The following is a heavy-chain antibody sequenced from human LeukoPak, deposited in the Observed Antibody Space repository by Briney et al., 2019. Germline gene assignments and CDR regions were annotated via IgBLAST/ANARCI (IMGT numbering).Heavy chain of an antibody. V-gene: IGHV7-4-1*02. CDR1: GYTFTSYA. J-gene: IGHJ4*02. D-gene: IGHD3-10*01. CDR3: ARDGGNYYGSGRYSSRFDY. Sequence: GASVKVSCKASGYTFTSYAMNWVRQAPGQGLEWMGWINTNTGNPTYAQGFTGRFVFSLDTSVSTAYLQISSLKAEDTAVYYCARDGGNYYGSGRYSSRFDYWGQGTLVTVSS. CDR2: INTNTGNP.